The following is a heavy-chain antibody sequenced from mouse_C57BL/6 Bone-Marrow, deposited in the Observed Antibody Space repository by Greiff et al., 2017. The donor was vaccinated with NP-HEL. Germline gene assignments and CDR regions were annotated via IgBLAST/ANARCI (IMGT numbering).Heavy chain of an antibody. J-gene: IGHJ4*01. CDR1: GFNIKDDY. CDR3: TSLLWSSMDY. V-gene: IGHV14-4*01. CDR2: IDPENGDT. D-gene: IGHD2-1*01. Sequence: VQLQQSGAELVRPGASVKLSCTASGFNIKDDYMHWVKQRPEQGLEWIGWIDPENGDTEYASKFQGKATITADTSSNTAYLQLSSLTSEDTAGYYCTSLLWSSMDYWGQGTSVTVSS.